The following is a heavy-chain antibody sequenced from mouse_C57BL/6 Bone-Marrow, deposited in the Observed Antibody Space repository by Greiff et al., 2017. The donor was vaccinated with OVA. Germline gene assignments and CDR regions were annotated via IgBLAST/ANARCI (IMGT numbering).Heavy chain of an antibody. CDR2: IWSGGST. CDR3: ARGDWDVGVDY. V-gene: IGHV2-2*01. CDR1: GFSLTSYG. Sequence: VMLVESGPGLVQPSQSLSITCTVSGFSLTSYGVHWVRQSPGKGLEWLGVIWSGGSTDYNAAFISRLSISKDNSKSQVFFKMNSLQADDTAIYYCARGDWDVGVDYWGQGTTLTVSS. D-gene: IGHD4-1*01. J-gene: IGHJ2*01.